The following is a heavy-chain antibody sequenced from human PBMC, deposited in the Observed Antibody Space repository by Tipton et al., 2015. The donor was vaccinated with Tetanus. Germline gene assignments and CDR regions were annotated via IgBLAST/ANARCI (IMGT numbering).Heavy chain of an antibody. Sequence: TLSLTCSVSGGSITGYFWSWIRQPAGKGLEWIGNIYSSENSKYNPSLKSRVTMSVDTSKNQFSLKLSSVTAADTAVYYCARGVWFGPGPKYYFDYWGQGTLVTVSS. V-gene: IGHV4-4*07. CDR1: GGSITGYF. J-gene: IGHJ4*02. CDR3: ARGVWFGPGPKYYFDY. D-gene: IGHD3-10*01. CDR2: IYSSENS.